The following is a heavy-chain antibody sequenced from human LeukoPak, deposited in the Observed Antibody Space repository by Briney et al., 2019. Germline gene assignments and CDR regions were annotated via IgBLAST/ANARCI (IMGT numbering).Heavy chain of an antibody. V-gene: IGHV3-30*04. Sequence: GGSLRLSCAASGFTFSNYAVHWVRQAPGKGLEWVAVIFNDGGNKYYADSLKGRFTISRDNSKNTLYLQMNSLRAEDTAVYFCARDPQDQVVYHFDYWGQGTLVTVSS. CDR3: ARDPQDQVVYHFDY. D-gene: IGHD2-2*02. CDR1: GFTFSNYA. J-gene: IGHJ4*02. CDR2: IFNDGGNK.